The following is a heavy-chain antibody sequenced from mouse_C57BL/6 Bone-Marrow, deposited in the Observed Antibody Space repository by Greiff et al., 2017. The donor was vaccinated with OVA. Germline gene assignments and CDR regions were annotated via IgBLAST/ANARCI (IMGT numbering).Heavy chain of an antibody. CDR1: GFTFSSYG. V-gene: IGHV5-6*02. CDR3: ERHGKPCGMDY. D-gene: IGHD2-1*01. J-gene: IGHJ4*01. Sequence: DVMLVESGGDLVKPGGSLKLSCAASGFTFSSYGMSWVRQTPDKRLEWVATISSGGSYTYYPDSVKGRFIISRDNAKHTLYLQMSSLKSEDTAMYYCERHGKPCGMDYWGQGTSVTVSA. CDR2: ISSGGSYT.